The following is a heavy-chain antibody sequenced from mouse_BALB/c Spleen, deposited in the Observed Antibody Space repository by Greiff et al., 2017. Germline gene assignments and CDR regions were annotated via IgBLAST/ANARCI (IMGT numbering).Heavy chain of an antibody. J-gene: IGHJ4*01. D-gene: IGHD4-1*01. CDR2: IRLKSNNYAT. CDR3: TRANWDAMDY. Sequence: EVKLVESGGGLVQPGGSMKLSCVASGFTFSNYWMNWVRQSPEKGLEWVAEIRLKSNNYATHYAESVKGRFTISRDDSKSSVYLQMNNLRAEDTGIYYCTRANWDAMDYWGQGTSVTVSS. CDR1: GFTFSNYW. V-gene: IGHV6-6*02.